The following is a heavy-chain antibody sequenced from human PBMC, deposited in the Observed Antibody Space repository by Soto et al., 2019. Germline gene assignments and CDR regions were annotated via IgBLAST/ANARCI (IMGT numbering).Heavy chain of an antibody. V-gene: IGHV3-30*18. CDR2: ISYDGSNK. D-gene: IGHD3-10*01. CDR3: AKDITMVRGVEGLDY. J-gene: IGHJ4*02. Sequence: QVQLVESGGGVVQPGRSLRLSCAASGFTFSSYGMHWVRQAPGKGLEWVAVISYDGSNKYYADSVKGRFTISRDNSKNTLYLQMNRLRAEDTAVYYCAKDITMVRGVEGLDYWGQGTLVTVSS. CDR1: GFTFSSYG.